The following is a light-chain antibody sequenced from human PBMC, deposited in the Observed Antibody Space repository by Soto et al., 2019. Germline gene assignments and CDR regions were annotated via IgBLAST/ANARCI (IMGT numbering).Light chain of an antibody. J-gene: IGKJ1*01. CDR2: GAS. CDR3: QHSGDFRWT. V-gene: IGKV3-20*01. Sequence: EIVLTQSPGTLSLCLGERATLSFRASQSVSSNLAWYQQKPGQAPRLLIYGASTRATGIPDRFSGRGFGTDFTLTISRLEPEDFAVYYCQHSGDFRWTFGQGTKVDIK. CDR1: QSVSSN.